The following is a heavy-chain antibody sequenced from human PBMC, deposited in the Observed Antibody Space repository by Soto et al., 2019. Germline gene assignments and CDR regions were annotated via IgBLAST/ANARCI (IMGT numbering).Heavy chain of an antibody. CDR1: GFTFSSYG. D-gene: IGHD3-3*01. J-gene: IGHJ6*02. V-gene: IGHV3-30*18. CDR3: AKVASYYDFWSGYYPSDYYYGMDV. Sequence: QVQLVESGGGVVQPGRSLRLSCAASGFTFSSYGMHWVRQAPGKGLEWVAVISYDGSNKYYADSVKGRFTISRDNSKNTLYLQMNSLRAEDTAVYYCAKVASYYDFWSGYYPSDYYYGMDVWGQGTTVTVSS. CDR2: ISYDGSNK.